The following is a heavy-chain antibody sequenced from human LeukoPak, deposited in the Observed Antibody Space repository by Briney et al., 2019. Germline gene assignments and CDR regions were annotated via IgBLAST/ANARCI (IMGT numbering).Heavy chain of an antibody. J-gene: IGHJ3*02. CDR2: ISGSGSKT. V-gene: IGHV3-23*01. D-gene: IGHD5-18*01. CDR3: VKEPREYSFRFDS. CDR1: GFTFSTCA. Sequence: GGSLRLSWAASGFTFSTCAINWVRQAPGKGLEWVSAISGSGSKTFYADTVKGRLTISRDNPKNTLYLQMNSLSPEHTAVYYCVKEPREYSFRFDSWGQGTMVTVSS.